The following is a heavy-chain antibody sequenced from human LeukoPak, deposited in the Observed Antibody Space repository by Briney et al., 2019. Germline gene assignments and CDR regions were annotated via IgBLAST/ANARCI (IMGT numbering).Heavy chain of an antibody. V-gene: IGHV4-59*12. D-gene: IGHD2/OR15-2a*01. CDR3: AREVTCNSTTCGTWFDP. CDR1: GGSISSYY. J-gene: IGHJ5*02. CDR2: ISYSGST. Sequence: PSETLSLTCTVSGGSISSYYWSWIRQPPGKGLEWIGYISYSGSTNYNPSLKSRVTISMGTSKNQFSLRLSSVTAADTAVYYCAREVTCNSTTCGTWFDPWGQGILVTVSS.